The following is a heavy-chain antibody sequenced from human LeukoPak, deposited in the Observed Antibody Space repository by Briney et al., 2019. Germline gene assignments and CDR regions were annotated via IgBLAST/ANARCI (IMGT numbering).Heavy chain of an antibody. J-gene: IGHJ5*02. CDR1: GFTFSSYG. CDR3: ARGDKMTTWRRTYNCFDP. Sequence: GGSLRLSCAASGFTFSSYGMRWVRQAPGKGLEWVSAISGSGGSTYYADSVKGRFTISRDNSKNTLYLQMNSLRADDTAVYYCARGDKMTTWRRTYNCFDPWGQGTLVTVSS. CDR2: ISGSGGST. V-gene: IGHV3-23*01. D-gene: IGHD5-24*01.